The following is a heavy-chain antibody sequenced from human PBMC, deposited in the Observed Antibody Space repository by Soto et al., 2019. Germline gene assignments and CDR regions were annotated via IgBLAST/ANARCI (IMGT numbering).Heavy chain of an antibody. J-gene: IGHJ6*03. V-gene: IGHV4-4*02. D-gene: IGHD1-7*01. CDR3: ARAITGTTGGYYYYYYMDV. CDR1: SGSISSSNW. Sequence: QVQLQESGPGLVKPSGTLSLTCAVSSGSISSSNWWSWVRQPPGKGLEWIGEIYHSGSTNYNPSLKSRVTISVYKSKNQFTLKLSSVTAADTAVYYCARAITGTTGGYYYYYYMDVWGKGTTVTVSS. CDR2: IYHSGST.